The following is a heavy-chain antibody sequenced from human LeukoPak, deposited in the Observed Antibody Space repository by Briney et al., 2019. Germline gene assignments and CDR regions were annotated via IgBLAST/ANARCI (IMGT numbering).Heavy chain of an antibody. CDR1: GFTFSSYW. J-gene: IGHJ4*02. V-gene: IGHV3-7*01. CDR3: ARDDYSKSFDY. D-gene: IGHD4-11*01. CDR2: INQDGSEK. Sequence: GVSLRLSCAASGFTFSSYWMSWVRQAPRKGLESAANINQDGSEKYYVDSVKGRFNISRDNAKNSLYLQMNSLRAEDTAVYYCARDDYSKSFDYWGQGTLVTVSS.